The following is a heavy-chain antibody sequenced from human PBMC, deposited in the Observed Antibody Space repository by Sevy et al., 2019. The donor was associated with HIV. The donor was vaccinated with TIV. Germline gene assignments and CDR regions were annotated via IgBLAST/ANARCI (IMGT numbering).Heavy chain of an antibody. CDR3: ARDKYFDLGPHHYYYGMDV. CDR2: IIPIFGTV. CDR1: GGTFSGYA. Sequence: ASVKVSCKASGGTFSGYAISWVRQAPGQGLEWMGGIIPIFGTVNYAQKFQGRVTITADESTSTAYMELSSPRSEDTAVYYCARDKYFDLGPHHYYYGMDVWGQGTTVTVSS. V-gene: IGHV1-69*13. J-gene: IGHJ6*02. D-gene: IGHD3-9*01.